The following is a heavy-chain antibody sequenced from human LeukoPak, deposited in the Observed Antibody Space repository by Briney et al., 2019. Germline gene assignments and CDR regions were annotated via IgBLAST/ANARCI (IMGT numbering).Heavy chain of an antibody. CDR1: GFSFKDYG. CDR2: INWNGGGT. Sequence: GGSLRLSCAATGFSFKDYGMHWVRQPPGKCLEWVSAINWNGGGTDYADSVKGRFTISRDNAKNSLYLQLSSLRPEDTALYYCAKHLTATNTYIFFGLDVWGQGTSVTVSS. V-gene: IGHV3-9*01. CDR3: AKHLTATNTYIFFGLDV. J-gene: IGHJ6*02. D-gene: IGHD1-26*01.